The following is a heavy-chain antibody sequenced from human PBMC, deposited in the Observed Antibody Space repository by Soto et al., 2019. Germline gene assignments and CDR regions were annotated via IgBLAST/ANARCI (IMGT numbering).Heavy chain of an antibody. J-gene: IGHJ5*02. CDR2: IYYSGST. D-gene: IGHD3-22*01. CDR3: ARIYDSSGYHYGNNWFDP. V-gene: IGHV4-31*02. Sequence: TMSLTSPVSDASLSRGGYIWSCILHHSRKGLKWIGYIYYSGSTYYNPSLKSRLTISIDTSKNQFSLKLSSVTAAYTAMYYCARIYDSSGYHYGNNWFDPWGQG. CDR1: DASLSRGGYI.